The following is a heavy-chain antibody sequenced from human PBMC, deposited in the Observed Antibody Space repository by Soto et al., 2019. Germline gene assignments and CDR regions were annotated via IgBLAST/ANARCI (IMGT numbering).Heavy chain of an antibody. V-gene: IGHV1-3*01. CDR2: INAGNGNT. Sequence: ASVKVSCKASGYTFTSYAMHWVRQAPGQRLEWMGWINAGNGNTKYSQKFQGRVTMTRDTSTSTVYMELSSLRSEDTAVYYCARYPWDYWGQGTLVTVSS. CDR3: ARYPWDY. D-gene: IGHD2-2*01. CDR1: GYTFTSYA. J-gene: IGHJ4*02.